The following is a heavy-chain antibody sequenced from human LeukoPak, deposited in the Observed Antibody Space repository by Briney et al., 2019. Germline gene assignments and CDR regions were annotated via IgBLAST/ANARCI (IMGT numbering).Heavy chain of an antibody. J-gene: IGHJ4*02. CDR1: GFTVSSNY. V-gene: IGHV3-66*01. D-gene: IGHD6-19*01. CDR2: IYSGGST. Sequence: RGSLRLSCAASGFTVSSNYMSWVRQAPGKRLEWVSVIYSGGSTYYADSVKGRFTISRDNSKNTLYLQMNSLRAEDTAVYYCARDHSSGWRFDYWGQGTLVTVSS. CDR3: ARDHSSGWRFDY.